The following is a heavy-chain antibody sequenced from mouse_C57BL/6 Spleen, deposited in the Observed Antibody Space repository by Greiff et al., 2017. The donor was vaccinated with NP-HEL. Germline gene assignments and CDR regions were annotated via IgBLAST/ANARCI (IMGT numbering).Heavy chain of an antibody. Sequence: QVQLKESGAELVKPGASVKMSCKASGYTFTTYPIEWMKQNHGKSLEWIGNFHTYNDDTKHNEKFKGKATLTVEKSSSTVYLELSLLTSDDSAVYYCARGGNYVFAYWGQGTLVTVSA. V-gene: IGHV1-47*01. J-gene: IGHJ3*01. CDR3: ARGGNYVFAY. D-gene: IGHD2-1*01. CDR2: FHTYNDDT. CDR1: GYTFTTYP.